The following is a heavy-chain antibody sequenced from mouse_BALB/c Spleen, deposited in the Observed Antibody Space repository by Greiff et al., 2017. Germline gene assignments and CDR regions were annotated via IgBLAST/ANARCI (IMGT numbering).Heavy chain of an antibody. D-gene: IGHD1-1*02. CDR2: ISTYYGKT. Sequence: QVQLQQSGPELVRPGVSVKISCKGSGYTFTDYAMHWVKQSHAKSLEWIGVISTYYGKTNYNQKFKGKATMTVDKSSSTAYMELARLTSEDSAIYYCARWGGYFDYWGEGTTLTVSS. CDR3: ARWGGYFDY. V-gene: IGHV1-67*01. J-gene: IGHJ2*01. CDR1: GYTFTDYA.